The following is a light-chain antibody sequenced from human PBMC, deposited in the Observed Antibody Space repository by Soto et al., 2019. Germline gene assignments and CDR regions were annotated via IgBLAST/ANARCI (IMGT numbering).Light chain of an antibody. CDR2: SAS. J-gene: IGKJ5*01. CDR3: QQSSRSPIT. Sequence: IVLTQSPGTLSLCQGERATLSCRASQTISSTYLAWYQQKPGQAPRLLMYSASSRATGIPDRFSGGGSGTDFTLTINRLEAEDFAVYYCQQSSRSPITFGQGTRLEI. V-gene: IGKV3-20*01. CDR1: QTISSTY.